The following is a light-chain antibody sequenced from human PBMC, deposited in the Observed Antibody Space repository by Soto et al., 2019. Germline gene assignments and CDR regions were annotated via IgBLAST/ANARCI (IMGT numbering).Light chain of an antibody. J-gene: IGLJ2*01. Sequence: QPVLTQSSSASASLGSSVKLACTVSSGYITYIIAWHQQQPGKAPRCLLKLERSGNYNKGSGVPDRFSGSSSGADRYLTISNSQSEYEGDYYCETWESYTHVFGGGTKLTVL. V-gene: IGLV4-60*03. CDR1: SGYITYI. CDR3: ETWESYTHV. CDR2: LERSGNY.